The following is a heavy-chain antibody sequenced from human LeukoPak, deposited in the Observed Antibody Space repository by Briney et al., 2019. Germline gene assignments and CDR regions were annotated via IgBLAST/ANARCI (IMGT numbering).Heavy chain of an antibody. CDR3: ARAKSSGWYGGAFDI. D-gene: IGHD6-19*01. CDR2: ISSSSSYR. Sequence: PGGSLRLSCASCGFTFSSYCMNWVRQARGKGLEWVSYISSSSSYRYYADSEKGRFTISRDNAKNSLYLQMNSLRAKDTAVYYCARAKSSGWYGGAFDIWGQGTMVTVSS. CDR1: GFTFSSYC. J-gene: IGHJ3*02. V-gene: IGHV3-21*01.